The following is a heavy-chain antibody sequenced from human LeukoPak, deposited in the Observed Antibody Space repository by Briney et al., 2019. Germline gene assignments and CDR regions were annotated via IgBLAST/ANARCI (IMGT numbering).Heavy chain of an antibody. Sequence: GGSLRLSCAASGFTFSSYAMSWVRQAPGKGLGWVSAISGSGGSTYYADSVKGRFTISRDNSKNTLYLQMNSLRAEDTAVYYCAKVTPYYDFWSGYPVYFDYWGQGTLVTVSS. CDR1: GFTFSSYA. CDR2: ISGSGGST. J-gene: IGHJ4*02. CDR3: AKVTPYYDFWSGYPVYFDY. V-gene: IGHV3-23*01. D-gene: IGHD3-3*01.